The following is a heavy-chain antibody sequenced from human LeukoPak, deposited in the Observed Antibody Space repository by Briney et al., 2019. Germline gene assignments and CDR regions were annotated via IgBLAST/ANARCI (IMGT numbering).Heavy chain of an antibody. CDR3: AREGDSNPTPYNWFDP. CDR2: IIPIFGTA. Sequence: SVKVSCKASGYTFTGYYMHWVRQAPGQWLEWMGGIIPIFGTANYAQKFQGRVTITADESTSTAYMELSSLRSEDTAVYYCAREGDSNPTPYNWFDPWGQGTLVTVSS. D-gene: IGHD4-11*01. J-gene: IGHJ5*02. CDR1: GYTFTGYY. V-gene: IGHV1-69*13.